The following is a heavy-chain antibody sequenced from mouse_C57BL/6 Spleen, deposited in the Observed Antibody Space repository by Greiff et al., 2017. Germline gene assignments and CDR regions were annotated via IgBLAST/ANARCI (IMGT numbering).Heavy chain of an antibody. CDR3: ARLGLRRYFDC. Sequence: VQLQQPGAELVRPGSSVKLSCKASGYTFTSYWMHWVKQRPIQGLEWIGNIDPSDSETHYNQKFKDKATLTVDKSSSTAYMQLSSLTSEDSAVYYCARLGLRRYFDCWGQGTTLTVAS. J-gene: IGHJ2*01. CDR1: GYTFTSYW. V-gene: IGHV1-52*01. CDR2: IDPSDSET. D-gene: IGHD2-4*01.